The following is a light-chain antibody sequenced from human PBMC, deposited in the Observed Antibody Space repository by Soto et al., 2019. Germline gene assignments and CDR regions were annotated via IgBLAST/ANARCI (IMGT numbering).Light chain of an antibody. V-gene: IGLV2-14*03. Sequence: QSALTQPASVSGSPGQSITISCTGTSSDVGAYTFVSWYQQHPDKVPKLLIFDVSRRPSGVSDRFSGSKSGNTASLTISGLQHEDAADYYRSSYTSSSAHVFGSGTKVTVL. CDR2: DVS. J-gene: IGLJ1*01. CDR1: SSDVGAYTF. CDR3: SSYTSSSAHV.